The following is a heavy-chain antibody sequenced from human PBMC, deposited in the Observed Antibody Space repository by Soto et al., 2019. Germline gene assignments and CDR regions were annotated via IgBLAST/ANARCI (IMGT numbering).Heavy chain of an antibody. J-gene: IGHJ4*02. Sequence: QVQLQESGPGLVRPSETLSLTCTVSGGSISSYYWSWIRQPPGKGLEWIGYIYYSGSANYNPSPKSRVTISVDTSKNQFSLKLSSATAAGTAVYYCARNYGGNVDYWGQGTLVTVSS. D-gene: IGHD4-17*01. CDR1: GGSISSYY. CDR2: IYYSGSA. V-gene: IGHV4-59*08. CDR3: ARNYGGNVDY.